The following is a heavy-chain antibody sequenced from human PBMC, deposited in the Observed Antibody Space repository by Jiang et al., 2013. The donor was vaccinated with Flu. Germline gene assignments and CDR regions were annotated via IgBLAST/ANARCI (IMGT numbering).Heavy chain of an antibody. Sequence: GAEVKKPGESLKISCKASGYNFGTYWIGWVRQKPGKGLEWMAFIYPGDSETKYSPSFQGRVTISADKSITSAYLQWTSLEAPDTALYYCARALIGVAGHGPPDYWGQGTLVTVSS. V-gene: IGHV5-51*01. D-gene: IGHD6-19*01. J-gene: IGHJ4*02. CDR1: GYNFGTYW. CDR3: ARALIGVAGHGPPDY. CDR2: IYPGDSET.